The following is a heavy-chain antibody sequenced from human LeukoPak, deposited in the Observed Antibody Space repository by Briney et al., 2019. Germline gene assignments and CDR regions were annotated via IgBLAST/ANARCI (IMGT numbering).Heavy chain of an antibody. CDR3: ARQRYSDFDSTNDYHYYLDV. D-gene: IGHD5-12*01. Sequence: SETLSLTCTVSGGSVNSGTYYWSWIRQPPGKGLEWIGNIYYSGSAYYNPSLKSRVTMSVDTSKNQFSLKLSSVTAADTAVYYWARQRYSDFDSTNDYHYYLDVWGKGTTVTVSS. J-gene: IGHJ6*03. V-gene: IGHV4-39*07. CDR1: GGSVNSGTYY. CDR2: IYYSGSA.